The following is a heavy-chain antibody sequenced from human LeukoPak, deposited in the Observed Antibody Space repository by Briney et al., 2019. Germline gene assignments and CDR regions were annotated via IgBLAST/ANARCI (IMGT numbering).Heavy chain of an antibody. D-gene: IGHD3-22*01. V-gene: IGHV1-18*01. CDR3: ARDWVPQTYGVVVINPYNWFDP. CDR1: GYTFTSYG. CDR2: ISAYNGNT. J-gene: IGHJ5*02. Sequence: ASVKVSCKASGYTFTSYGISWVRQAPGQGLEWMGWISAYNGNTNYSQKLQGRVTMTTDTSTSTAYMELRSLRSDDTAVYYCARDWVPQTYGVVVINPYNWFDPWGQGTLVTVSS.